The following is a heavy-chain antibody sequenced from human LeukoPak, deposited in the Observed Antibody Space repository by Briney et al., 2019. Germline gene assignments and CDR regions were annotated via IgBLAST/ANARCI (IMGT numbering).Heavy chain of an antibody. D-gene: IGHD6-13*01. V-gene: IGHV4-34*01. Sequence: PSETLSLTCALSGGSFSGYYWSCIRHPPRKGLEWIGEINHSGSTNYNPSLKSRVTISVETSKNQLSLKLSSVTAAETAVYYCARIWQQLEGGQPYNWFDPWGQGTLVTVSS. CDR1: GGSFSGYY. CDR3: ARIWQQLEGGQPYNWFDP. CDR2: INHSGST. J-gene: IGHJ5*02.